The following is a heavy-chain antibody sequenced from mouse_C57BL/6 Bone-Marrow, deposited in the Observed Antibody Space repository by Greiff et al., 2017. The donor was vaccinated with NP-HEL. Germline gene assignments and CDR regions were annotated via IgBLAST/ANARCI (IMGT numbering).Heavy chain of an antibody. CDR2: SRNKANDYTT. V-gene: IGHV7-1*01. CDR1: GFTFSDFY. Sequence: EVMLVESGGGLVQSGRSLRLSCATSGFTFSDFYMEWVRQAPGKGLEWIAASRNKANDYTTEYSASVKGRFIVSRDTSQSILYLQMNALSAEDTAVYYCARDALGPYAMDYWGQGTSVTVSS. CDR3: ARDALGPYAMDY. J-gene: IGHJ4*01. D-gene: IGHD4-1*01.